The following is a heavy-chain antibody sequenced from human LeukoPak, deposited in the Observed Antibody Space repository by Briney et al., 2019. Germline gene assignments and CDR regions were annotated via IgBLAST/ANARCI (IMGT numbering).Heavy chain of an antibody. D-gene: IGHD3-10*01. V-gene: IGHV4-34*01. J-gene: IGHJ4*02. CDR2: INHSGST. Sequence: TSETLSLTCAVYGGSFSGYYWSWIRQPPGKGLEWIGEINHSGSTNYNPSLKSRVTMSVDTSKNQFSLKLSSVTAADTAVYYCARLSGRDYYFDYWGQGTLVTVSS. CDR3: ARLSGRDYYFDY. CDR1: GGSFSGYY.